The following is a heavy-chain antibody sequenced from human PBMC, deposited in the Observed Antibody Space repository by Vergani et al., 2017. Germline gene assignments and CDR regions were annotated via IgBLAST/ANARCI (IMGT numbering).Heavy chain of an antibody. J-gene: IGHJ4*02. Sequence: QVKLQESGPGLVKPSETLSLTCTVSGASVNSYYWSWIRQPPGKGLEWMGYVSFRGGTLYDPSVKGRITISLNTSSNQFSLYLTSVTAADTAVYYCARSRIYYGAGRPDYWGQGTLVTVSS. CDR2: VSFRGGT. V-gene: IGHV4-59*02. CDR3: ARSRIYYGAGRPDY. D-gene: IGHD3-10*01. CDR1: GASVNSYY.